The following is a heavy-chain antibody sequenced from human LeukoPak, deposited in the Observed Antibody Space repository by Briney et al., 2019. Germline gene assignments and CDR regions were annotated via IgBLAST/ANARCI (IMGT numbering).Heavy chain of an antibody. J-gene: IGHJ4*02. D-gene: IGHD3-22*01. CDR2: IYHSGST. Sequence: SETLSLTCAVSGYSISSGYYWGWIRQPPGKGLEWIGSIYHSGSTYYNPSLKSRVTISVDTSKNQFSLKLSSVTAADTAVYYCARQVQDYYDSSGYYLDYWGQGTLVTVSS. V-gene: IGHV4-38-2*01. CDR1: GYSISSGYY. CDR3: ARQVQDYYDSSGYYLDY.